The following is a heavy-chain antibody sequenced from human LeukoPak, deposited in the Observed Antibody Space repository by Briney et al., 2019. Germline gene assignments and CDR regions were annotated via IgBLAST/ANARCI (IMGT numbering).Heavy chain of an antibody. J-gene: IGHJ6*03. CDR2: IRYDGSNK. CDR1: GFTFSSYW. V-gene: IGHV3-30*02. CDR3: AKDWAGYSSSWYRNYYYMDV. Sequence: GGSLRLSCAASGFTFSSYWMSWVRQAPGKGLEWVAFIRYDGSNKYYADSVKGRFTISRDNSKNTLYLQMNSLRAEDTAVYYCAKDWAGYSSSWYRNYYYMDVWGKGTTVTISS. D-gene: IGHD6-13*01.